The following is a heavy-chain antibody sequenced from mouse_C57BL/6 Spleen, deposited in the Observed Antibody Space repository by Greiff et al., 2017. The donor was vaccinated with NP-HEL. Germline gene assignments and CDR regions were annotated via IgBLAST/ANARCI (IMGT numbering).Heavy chain of an antibody. CDR2: IRNKANNHAT. V-gene: IGHV6-6*01. Sequence: EVQLQQSGGGLVQPGGSMKLSCAASGFTFSDAWMDWVRQSPEKGLEWVAEIRNKANNHATYYAESVKGRFTTSRDDSKSSVYLQMNSLRAEDTGIYYCTVYYSNYDYAMDYWGQGTSVTVSS. J-gene: IGHJ4*01. D-gene: IGHD2-5*01. CDR3: TVYYSNYDYAMDY. CDR1: GFTFSDAW.